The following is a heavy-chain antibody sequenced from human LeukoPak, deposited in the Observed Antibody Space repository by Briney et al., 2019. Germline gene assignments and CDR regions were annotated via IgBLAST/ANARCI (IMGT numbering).Heavy chain of an antibody. CDR3: TRLGRDGYNFGRYYFER. CDR1: GGSISSYY. J-gene: IGHJ4*02. D-gene: IGHD5-24*01. Sequence: SKTLSLTCTVSGGSISSYYWSWIRQPPGKGLEWIGYIYYSGSTNYNPSLKSRVTISVDTSKNQFSLKLSPVTAADTAVYYCTRLGRDGYNFGRYYFERWGQGTLVTVSS. CDR2: IYYSGST. V-gene: IGHV4-59*08.